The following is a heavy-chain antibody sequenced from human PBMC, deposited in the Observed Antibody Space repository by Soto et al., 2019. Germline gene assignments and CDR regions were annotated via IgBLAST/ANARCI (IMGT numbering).Heavy chain of an antibody. J-gene: IGHJ5*02. V-gene: IGHV1-69*13. D-gene: IGHD6-13*01. CDR2: IIPIFGTA. Sequence: SVKLSCKASGGTLSSYAISWVRQAPGQGLEWMGGIIPIFGTANYAQKFQGRVTITADESTSTAYMELSSLRSEDTAVYYCARTKIHPTYSSSWYNWFDPWGQGTLVTVSS. CDR3: ARTKIHPTYSSSWYNWFDP. CDR1: GGTLSSYA.